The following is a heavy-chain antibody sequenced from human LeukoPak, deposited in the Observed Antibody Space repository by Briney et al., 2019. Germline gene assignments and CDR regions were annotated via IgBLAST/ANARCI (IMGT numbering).Heavy chain of an antibody. D-gene: IGHD1-1*01. J-gene: IGHJ3*02. CDR1: GFTFSSYG. CDR3: AKLIQLERSVDAFDI. V-gene: IGHV3-30*02. Sequence: PGGSLRLSRAASGFTFSSYGMHWVRQAPGKGLEWVAFIRYDGSNKYYADSVKGRFTISRDNSKNTLYLQMNSLRAEDTAVYYCAKLIQLERSVDAFDIWGQGTMVTVSS. CDR2: IRYDGSNK.